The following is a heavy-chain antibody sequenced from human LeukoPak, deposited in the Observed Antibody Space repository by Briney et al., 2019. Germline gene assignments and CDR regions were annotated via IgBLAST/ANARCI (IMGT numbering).Heavy chain of an antibody. D-gene: IGHD3-10*01. CDR1: GGSVSSGTYY. CDR2: IYYTGST. J-gene: IGHJ4*02. V-gene: IGHV4-61*01. CDR3: ARETYGSGSYYLDY. Sequence: SETLSLTCTVSGGSVSSGTYYWSWIRQPPGEGLEWIGYIYYTGSTNYNPSLKSRVTISVDTSKTQFSLKLSSVTAADTAVYYCARETYGSGSYYLDYWGQGTLVTVSS.